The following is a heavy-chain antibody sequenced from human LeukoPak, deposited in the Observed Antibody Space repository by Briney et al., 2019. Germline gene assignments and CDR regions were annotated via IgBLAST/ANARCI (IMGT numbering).Heavy chain of an antibody. D-gene: IGHD3-3*01. Sequence: SETLSLTCTVSGGSISSYYWSWIRQPPGKGLEWIGYVYSSGSTNYSPSFKSRVTILVDTSRNHFSLKLTSVSAEDTAVYYCARGATIFGGVPEAEYFQHWGQGTLVTVSS. V-gene: IGHV4-59*01. CDR2: VYSSGST. J-gene: IGHJ1*01. CDR1: GGSISSYY. CDR3: ARGATIFGGVPEAEYFQH.